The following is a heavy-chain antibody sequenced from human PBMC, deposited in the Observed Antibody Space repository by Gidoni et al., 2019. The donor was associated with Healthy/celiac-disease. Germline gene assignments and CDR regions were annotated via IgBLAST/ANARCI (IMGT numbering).Heavy chain of an antibody. Sequence: QVQLQQWGAGLLKPAETLSLTCAVYGGSFSGYYWSWIRQPPGKGLEWIGEINHSGSTNYNPSLKSRFTISLDTSKNQFSLKLSSVTAADTAVYYCAIGDSSGWSGVWFDPWGQGTLVTVSS. CDR3: AIGDSSGWSGVWFDP. CDR2: INHSGST. V-gene: IGHV4-34*01. CDR1: GGSFSGYY. J-gene: IGHJ5*02. D-gene: IGHD6-19*01.